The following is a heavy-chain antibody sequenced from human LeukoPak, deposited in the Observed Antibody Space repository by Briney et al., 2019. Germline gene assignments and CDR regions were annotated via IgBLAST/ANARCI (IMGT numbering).Heavy chain of an antibody. CDR1: GFTFSSYG. J-gene: IGHJ2*01. CDR3: AKGSYYDFWSGWWYFDL. V-gene: IGHV3-23*01. CDR2: ISGSGGST. D-gene: IGHD3-3*01. Sequence: GGTLRLSCAASGFTFSSYGMSWVRQAPGKGLEWVSAISGSGGSTYYADSVKGRFTISRDNSKNTLYLQMNSLRAEDTAVYYCAKGSYYDFWSGWWYFDLWGRGTLVTVSS.